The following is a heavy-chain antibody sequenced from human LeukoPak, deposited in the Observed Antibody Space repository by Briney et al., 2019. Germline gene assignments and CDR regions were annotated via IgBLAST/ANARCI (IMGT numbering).Heavy chain of an antibody. J-gene: IGHJ4*02. Sequence: SETLSLTCTISGGSISSYYWSWIRQPPGKGLEWIGYIYYSGSTNYNPSLKSRVTISVDTSKNQFSLKLTSVTAADTAVYFCARSGLTTVLYLDWGQGVMVTVSS. D-gene: IGHD4-11*01. CDR2: IYYSGST. CDR3: ARSGLTTVLYLD. V-gene: IGHV4-59*12. CDR1: GGSISSYY.